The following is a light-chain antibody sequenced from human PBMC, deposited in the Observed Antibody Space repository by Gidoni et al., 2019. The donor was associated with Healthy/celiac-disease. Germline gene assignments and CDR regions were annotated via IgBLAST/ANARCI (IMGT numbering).Light chain of an antibody. CDR1: QSVSSY. CDR2: DAS. CDR3: QQRSNWPIT. V-gene: IGKV3-11*01. J-gene: IGKJ5*01. Sequence: ELVFTPSPATLSLSPGESATLSCRASQSVSSYLAWYQQKPGQAPRLLIYDASNRATGIPARFSGSGSGTDFTLTISSLEPEDFAVYYCQQRSNWPITFGQXTRLEIK.